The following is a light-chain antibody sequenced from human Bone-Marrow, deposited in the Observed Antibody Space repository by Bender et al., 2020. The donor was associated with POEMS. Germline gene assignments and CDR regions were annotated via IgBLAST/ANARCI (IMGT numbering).Light chain of an antibody. J-gene: IGLJ1*01. CDR2: DVS. Sequence: QSALTQPASVSGSPGQSITISFIGTSSDVGANNYVSWYQQHPGKAPKLLIFDVSSRPSGVSNRFSGSKSGNTASLTISGLQAEDEAYYFCISYTITSSYVFGSGTEDPVL. CDR1: SSDVGANNY. CDR3: ISYTITSSYV. V-gene: IGLV2-14*03.